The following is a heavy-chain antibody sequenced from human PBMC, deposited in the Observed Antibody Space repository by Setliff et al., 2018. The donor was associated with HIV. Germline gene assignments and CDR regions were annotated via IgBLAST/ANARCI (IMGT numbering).Heavy chain of an antibody. V-gene: IGHV1-3*04. Sequence: WIRQTPERGLEWMGRIDTDNGYRRYSPKLQGRVTITKDTSANTAYMELRGLRSEDTAVYYCARWCAAAGCYPAIYHFDSWGQGTLVTVSS. CDR2: IDTDNGYR. D-gene: IGHD2-2*01. CDR3: ARWCAAAGCYPAIYHFDS. J-gene: IGHJ4*02.